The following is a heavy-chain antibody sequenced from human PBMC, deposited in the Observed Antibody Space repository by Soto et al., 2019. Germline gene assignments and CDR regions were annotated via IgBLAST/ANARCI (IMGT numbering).Heavy chain of an antibody. J-gene: IGHJ5*02. D-gene: IGHD6-13*01. CDR3: ATSQQLIAWFDP. V-gene: IGHV3-23*01. Sequence: EVQLLESGGGLVQPGGSLRLSCAASGFTFSSYAMSWVRQAPGKGLEWVSAISGSGGSTYYADSVKGRFTISRDNSKNTLYLKMNSLRAEDTAVYYCATSQQLIAWFDPWGQGTLVTVSS. CDR1: GFTFSSYA. CDR2: ISGSGGST.